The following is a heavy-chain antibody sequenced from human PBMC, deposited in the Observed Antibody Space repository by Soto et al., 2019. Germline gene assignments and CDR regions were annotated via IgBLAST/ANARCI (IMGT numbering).Heavy chain of an antibody. CDR3: VRRTTAFDY. Sequence: QITLQESGPTLVKPRQTLTLTCTFSGFSLSTSGAGVGWIRQPPGKALEWLALIYWDGDERYSPSLQSRLTITKDTSKNQVVLTMTNMDPVDTARYYCVRRTTAFDYWGQGTLVTVSS. V-gene: IGHV2-5*02. CDR2: IYWDGDE. J-gene: IGHJ4*02. CDR1: GFSLSTSGAG. D-gene: IGHD1-1*01.